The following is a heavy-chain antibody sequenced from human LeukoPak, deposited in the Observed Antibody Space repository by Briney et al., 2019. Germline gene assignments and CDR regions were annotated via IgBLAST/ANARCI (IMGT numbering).Heavy chain of an antibody. V-gene: IGHV4-59*08. CDR1: AGSISSYY. J-gene: IGHJ3*02. CDR3: ARPTSSGYDAFDI. D-gene: IGHD5-12*01. Sequence: PSETLSLTCTVSAGSISSYYWSWIRQPPGKGLEWIGYIYYSGSTNYNPSLKSRVTISVDTSKNQFSLKLSSVTAADTAVYYCARPTSSGYDAFDIWGQGTMVTVSS. CDR2: IYYSGST.